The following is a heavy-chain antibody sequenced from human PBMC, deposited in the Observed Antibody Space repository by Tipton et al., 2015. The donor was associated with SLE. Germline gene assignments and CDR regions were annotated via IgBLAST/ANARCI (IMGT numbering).Heavy chain of an antibody. CDR3: PRWAGPTVNFDY. CDR2: IYYSGST. CDR1: GGSISSYY. V-gene: IGHV4-59*01. Sequence: TLSLTCTVSGGSISSYYWSWIRQPPGKGLEWIGYIYYSGSTNYNPSLKSRVTISVDTSKNQFSLKLSSVTAADTAVYYRPRWAGPTVNFDYWGQGTLVTVSS. D-gene: IGHD4-11*01. J-gene: IGHJ4*02.